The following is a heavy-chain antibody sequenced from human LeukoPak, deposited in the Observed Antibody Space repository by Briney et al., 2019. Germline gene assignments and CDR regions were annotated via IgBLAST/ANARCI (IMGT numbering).Heavy chain of an antibody. D-gene: IGHD3-10*02. J-gene: IGHJ6*04. CDR2: ISSSGDYI. CDR1: GFTFTSYS. V-gene: IGHV3-21*01. Sequence: GGSLRLSCAASGFTFTSYSMNWVRQAPGKGLEWVSSISSSGDYIYYADSVKGRFTISRDNANNSLYLQMNSLRAEDTAVYYCAELGITMIGGVWGKGTTVTISS. CDR3: AELGITMIGGV.